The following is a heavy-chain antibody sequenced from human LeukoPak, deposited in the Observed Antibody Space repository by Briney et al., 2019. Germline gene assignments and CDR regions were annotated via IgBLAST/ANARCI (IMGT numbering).Heavy chain of an antibody. CDR2: ISSSGSTI. V-gene: IGHV3-48*03. D-gene: IGHD2-21*02. J-gene: IGHJ4*02. CDR3: ARSLFGGCDCGGY. CDR1: GFTFSSYE. Sequence: PGGSLRLSCAASGFTFSSYEMDWVRQAPGKGLEWVSYISSSGSTIYYADSVKGRFTISRDNAKNSLYLQMNSLRAEDTAVYYCARSLFGGCDCGGYWGQGTLVTVSS.